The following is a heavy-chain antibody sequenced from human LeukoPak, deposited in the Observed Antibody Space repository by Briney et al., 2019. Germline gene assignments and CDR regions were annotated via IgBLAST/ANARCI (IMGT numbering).Heavy chain of an antibody. CDR2: INSDGSNT. D-gene: IGHD6-13*01. CDR3: ASRWWYFDL. J-gene: IGHJ2*01. Sequence: GGSLRLSCAASGFAFSSDWMHWVRQAPGKGLVWVSRINSDGSNTTYADSVKGRFTISRDNAKNTLYLQMNSLRAEDTALYYCASRWWYFDLWGRGTLVTVSS. V-gene: IGHV3-74*03. CDR1: GFAFSSDW.